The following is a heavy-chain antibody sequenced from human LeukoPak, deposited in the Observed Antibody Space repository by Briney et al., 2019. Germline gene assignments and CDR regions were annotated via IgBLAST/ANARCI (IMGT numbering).Heavy chain of an antibody. J-gene: IGHJ4*02. CDR3: ARKYCSGGNCYYFDY. CDR2: INTNTGNP. D-gene: IGHD2-15*01. Sequence: ASVKVSCKASGYTFTSYAMNWVRQAPGQGLEWMGWINTNTGNPTYAQGFTGRFVFSLDTSVSTAYLQISSLKAEDTAVYYCARKYCSGGNCYYFDYWGQGTLVTVSS. CDR1: GYTFTSYA. V-gene: IGHV7-4-1*02.